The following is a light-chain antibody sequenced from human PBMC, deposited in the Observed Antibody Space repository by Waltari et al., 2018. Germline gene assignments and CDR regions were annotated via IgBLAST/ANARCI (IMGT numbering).Light chain of an antibody. CDR2: WAS. CDR3: QQFFATPLT. J-gene: IGKJ4*01. V-gene: IGKV4-1*01. Sequence: DIVMTQCPDSLAVSLGERATINCKSSQSLLYSSNNRNYLVWYQQKPGHPPKVVVNWASTRASGVPDRFSGSGSGTDFTLTISSLQAEDVAVYYCQQFFATPLTFGGGTKVEIK. CDR1: QSLLYSSNNRNY.